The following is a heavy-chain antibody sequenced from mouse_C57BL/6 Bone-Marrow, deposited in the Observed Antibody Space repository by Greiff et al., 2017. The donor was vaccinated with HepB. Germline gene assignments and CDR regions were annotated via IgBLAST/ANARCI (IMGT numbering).Heavy chain of an antibody. V-gene: IGHV1-62-2*01. J-gene: IGHJ2*01. D-gene: IGHD2-10*01. CDR2: FYPGSGSI. CDR3: ARHAFYGNYFDY. Sequence: VKLMESGAELVKPGASVKLSCKASGYTFTEYTIHWVKQRSGQGLEWIGWFYPGSGSIKYNEKFKDKATLTADKSSSTVYMELSRLTSEDSAVYFCARHAFYGNYFDYWGQGTTLTVSS. CDR1: GYTFTEYT.